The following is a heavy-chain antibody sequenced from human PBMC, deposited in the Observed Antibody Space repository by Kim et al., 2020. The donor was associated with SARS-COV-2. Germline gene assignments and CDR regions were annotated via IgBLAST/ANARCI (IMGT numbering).Heavy chain of an antibody. CDR2: ISYDGSNK. CDR3: ARDGDCGGDCYLFDY. D-gene: IGHD2-21*02. V-gene: IGHV3-33*05. Sequence: GGSLRLSCAASGFTFSSYGMHWVRQAPGKGLEWVAVISYDGSNKYYADSVKGRFTISRDNSKNTLYLQMNSLRAEDTAVYYCARDGDCGGDCYLFDYWG. J-gene: IGHJ4*01. CDR1: GFTFSSYG.